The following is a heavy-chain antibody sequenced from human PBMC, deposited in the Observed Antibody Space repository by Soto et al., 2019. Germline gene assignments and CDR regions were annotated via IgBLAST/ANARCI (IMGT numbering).Heavy chain of an antibody. D-gene: IGHD3-22*01. CDR1: GATFSSYA. V-gene: IGHV1-69*12. CDR3: ARREYYDSSGNGDY. Sequence: QVQLVQSGAEVKKPGSAVKVSCKASGATFSSYAISWLPQAHGQGIEWMGGIIPIFGTANYAQKFQGRVTITADESTSTAYMELSSLRSEDTAVYYCARREYYDSSGNGDYWGQGTLVTVSS. J-gene: IGHJ4*02. CDR2: IIPIFGTA.